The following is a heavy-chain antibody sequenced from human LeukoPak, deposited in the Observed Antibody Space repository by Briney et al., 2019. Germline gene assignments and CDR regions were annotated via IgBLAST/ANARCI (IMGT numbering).Heavy chain of an antibody. CDR2: IYTSGST. V-gene: IGHV4-61*02. D-gene: IGHD1-26*01. CDR3: ARSPSGSYFPYFDL. Sequence: SQTLSLTCTVSGGSISSGSYYWRWIRQPAGKGLEWIGRIYTSGSTNYNPSLKSRVTISVDTSKNQFSLKLCSVTAADTAVYYCARSPSGSYFPYFDLWGRGTLVTVSS. J-gene: IGHJ2*01. CDR1: GGSISSGSYY.